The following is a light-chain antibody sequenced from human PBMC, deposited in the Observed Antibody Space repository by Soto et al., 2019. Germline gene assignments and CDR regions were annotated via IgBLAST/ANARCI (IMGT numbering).Light chain of an antibody. J-gene: IGLJ2*01. CDR3: SSYISSGVV. CDR1: SSDVGGYNY. V-gene: IGLV2-14*01. Sequence: ALTQPASVSGSPGQSITISCTGTSSDVGGYNYVSWYQQHPGKAPKLMIYEVSNRPSGISDRFSGSKSGNTASLTISGLQADDEADYYCSSYISSGVVFGGGTKLTVL. CDR2: EVS.